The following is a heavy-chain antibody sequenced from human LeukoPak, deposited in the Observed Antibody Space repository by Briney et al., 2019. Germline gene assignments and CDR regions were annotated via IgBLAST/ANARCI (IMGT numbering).Heavy chain of an antibody. J-gene: IGHJ5*02. D-gene: IGHD3-10*01. CDR2: IKHSGST. Sequence: PSETLSLTCAVYGGSFSGYYWSWIRQPPGMGLEWIGEIKHSGSTNYSPSLKSRVTISVDTSKNQFSLKLSSVTAADTAVYYCARGSTLLWFVELLSWFDPWGQGTLVTVSS. V-gene: IGHV4-34*01. CDR3: ARGSTLLWFVELLSWFDP. CDR1: GGSFSGYY.